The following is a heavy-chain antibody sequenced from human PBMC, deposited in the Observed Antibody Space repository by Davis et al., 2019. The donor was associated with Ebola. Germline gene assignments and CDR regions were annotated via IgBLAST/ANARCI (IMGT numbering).Heavy chain of an antibody. D-gene: IGHD5-18*01. V-gene: IGHV3-74*01. CDR2: IKSDGSSA. J-gene: IGHJ4*02. CDR3: ARDRGYTYGLFDY. Sequence: GESLKISCAASGFTFSGHWMHWVRQAPGKGLVWVSQIKSDGSSATYADSVKGRFTISRDNAKNSLYLQMNSLRAEDTAVYYCARDRGYTYGLFDYWGQGTVVTVSS. CDR1: GFTFSGHW.